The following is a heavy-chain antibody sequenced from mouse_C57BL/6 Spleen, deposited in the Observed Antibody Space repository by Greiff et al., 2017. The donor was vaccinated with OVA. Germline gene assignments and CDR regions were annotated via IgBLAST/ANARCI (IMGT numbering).Heavy chain of an antibody. J-gene: IGHJ2*01. CDR2: IWTGGGT. V-gene: IGHV2-9-1*01. Sequence: VKLVESGPGLVAPSQSLPITCTVSGFSFTSYAISWVRQPPGKGLEWLGVIWTGGGTNYNSDPKSRLSISKDNSKSQLFLKMNSLHTDDTARYDCARNIITTVHFDYWGQGTTLTVSS. D-gene: IGHD1-1*01. CDR3: ARNIITTVHFDY. CDR1: GFSFTSYA.